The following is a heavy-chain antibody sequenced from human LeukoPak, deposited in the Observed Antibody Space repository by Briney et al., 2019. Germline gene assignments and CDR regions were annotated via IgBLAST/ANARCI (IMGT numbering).Heavy chain of an antibody. CDR3: ARDRAMVRGVISPY. J-gene: IGHJ4*02. CDR1: GYTFTSYG. CDR2: INAGNGNT. V-gene: IGHV1-3*01. D-gene: IGHD3-10*01. Sequence: ASGKVSCKASGYTFTSYGMNWVGQAPGQRLEGMVWINAGNGNTKYSQKFQCRVTITRHTSASTAYMELSSLRSEDTAVYYCARDRAMVRGVISPYWGQGTLVTVSS.